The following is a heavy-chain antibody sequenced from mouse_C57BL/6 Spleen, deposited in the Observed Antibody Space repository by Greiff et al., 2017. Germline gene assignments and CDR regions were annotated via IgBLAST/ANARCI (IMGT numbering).Heavy chain of an antibody. CDR3: AGYDYDGGFDY. V-gene: IGHV1-64*01. CDR2: IHPNSGST. CDR1: GYTFTSYW. J-gene: IGHJ2*01. D-gene: IGHD2-4*01. Sequence: QVQLKQPGAELVKPGASVKLSCKASGYTFTSYWMHWVKQRPGQGLEWIGMIHPNSGSTNSKEKFKSKATLTVDKSYSTAYMQLSSLTSEDSAVYYGAGYDYDGGFDYWGQGTTLTVSS.